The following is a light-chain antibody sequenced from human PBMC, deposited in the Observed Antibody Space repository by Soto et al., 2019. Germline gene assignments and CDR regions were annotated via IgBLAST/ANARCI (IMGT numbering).Light chain of an antibody. CDR3: QQSYSTPFT. V-gene: IGKV3-20*01. J-gene: IGKJ3*01. Sequence: IVLTQSPGTLSLSPGERATLSCRASQSVSSSYLAWYQQKPGQAPRLLIYGASSRATGIPDRFSGSGSGTDFTLTISSLQPEDFATYYCQQSYSTPFTFGPGTKVDIK. CDR2: GAS. CDR1: QSVSSSY.